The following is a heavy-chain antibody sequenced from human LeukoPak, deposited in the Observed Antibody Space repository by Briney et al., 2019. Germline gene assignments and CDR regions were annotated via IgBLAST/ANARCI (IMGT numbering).Heavy chain of an antibody. CDR2: IKEDGSKK. V-gene: IGHV3-7*03. CDR1: GFTFSGHW. J-gene: IGHJ3*02. Sequence: GGSLRLSCAASGFTFSGHWMSWVRQAPGKGLEGVAKIKEDGSKKYYVDSMKGRITISRDNAKNSLYLQMTSLRVEDTALYYCVRDFYNDYGFDIWGQGAMVTVSS. CDR3: VRDFYNDYGFDI. D-gene: IGHD5-24*01.